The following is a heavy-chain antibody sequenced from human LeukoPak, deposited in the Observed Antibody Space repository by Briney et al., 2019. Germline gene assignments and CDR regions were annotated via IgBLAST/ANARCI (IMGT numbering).Heavy chain of an antibody. CDR1: GSTFRSYG. V-gene: IGHV3-33*01. D-gene: IGHD3-22*01. Sequence: GRSLRLSCAASGSTFRSYGMHWVRQAPGKGLEWVAVIWYDGNNKYYTDSVKGRFIISRDNSKNTLYLQMNSLRAEDTAVYYCARAKDNSGRDAFDMWGQGTMVTVSS. CDR3: ARAKDNSGRDAFDM. CDR2: IWYDGNNK. J-gene: IGHJ3*02.